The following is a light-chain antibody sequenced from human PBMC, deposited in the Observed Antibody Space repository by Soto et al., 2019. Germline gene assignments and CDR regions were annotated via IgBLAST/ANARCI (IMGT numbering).Light chain of an antibody. CDR3: QQRSNWPSYT. CDR1: QSISGN. Sequence: IIMTQSPATLSVSPGERVTLSCRASQSISGNLAWYQHKPGQAPRLLISGASARATGFPARFSGSGSGTEFTLTISSLQSEDFAAYYCQQRSNWPSYTFGQGTKVDIK. V-gene: IGKV3-15*01. J-gene: IGKJ2*01. CDR2: GAS.